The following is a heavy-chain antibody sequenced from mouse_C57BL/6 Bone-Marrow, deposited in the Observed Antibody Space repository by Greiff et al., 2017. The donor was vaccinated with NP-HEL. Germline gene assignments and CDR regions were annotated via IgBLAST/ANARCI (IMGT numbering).Heavy chain of an antibody. V-gene: IGHV1-69*01. D-gene: IGHD1-1*01. CDR3: ARTLYYYGSCLWYLDV. CDR2: IDPSDSYT. Sequence: QVQLQQPGAELVMPGASVKLSCKASGYTFTSYWMHWVKQRPGQGLEWIGAIDPSDSYTNYTQKFKGKSTLTVDKSSSTAYMQLSSLTSEDSAVYYCARTLYYYGSCLWYLDVGGTGTTVTVSS. CDR1: GYTFTSYW. J-gene: IGHJ1*03.